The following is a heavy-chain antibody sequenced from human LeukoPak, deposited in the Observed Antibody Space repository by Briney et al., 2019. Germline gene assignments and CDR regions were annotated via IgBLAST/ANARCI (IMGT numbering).Heavy chain of an antibody. V-gene: IGHV4-61*01. D-gene: IGHD2-21*02. J-gene: IGHJ4*02. Sequence: PSETLSLTCTVSGGSVSSGSYYWSWIRQPPGKGLEWIGYIYYSGSTNYNPSLKSRVTISVDTSKNQFSLKLSSVTAADTAVYYCAREVVAYCGGDCYSIDYWGQGTLVTVSS. CDR1: GGSVSSGSYY. CDR2: IYYSGST. CDR3: AREVVAYCGGDCYSIDY.